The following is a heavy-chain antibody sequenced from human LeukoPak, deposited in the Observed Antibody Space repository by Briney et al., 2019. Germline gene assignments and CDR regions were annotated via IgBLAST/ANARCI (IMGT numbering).Heavy chain of an antibody. CDR1: GFTFSSYW. J-gene: IGHJ3*02. V-gene: IGHV3-7*01. Sequence: GGPLTLSCAASGFTFSSYWMSWVRQAPGKGLEWVANIKQDGSEKYYVDSVKARFTISRDNAKNSLYLQMNSLRAEDTAVYYCARDHRTRGAFDIWGQGTMVIVSS. CDR3: ARDHRTRGAFDI. CDR2: IKQDGSEK. D-gene: IGHD2-2*01.